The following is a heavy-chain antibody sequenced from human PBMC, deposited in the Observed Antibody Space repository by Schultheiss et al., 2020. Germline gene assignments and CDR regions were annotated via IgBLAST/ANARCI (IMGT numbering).Heavy chain of an antibody. CDR1: GFTFSSYA. CDR2: ISGSGGST. D-gene: IGHD6-13*01. J-gene: IGHJ6*02. V-gene: IGHV3-23*01. Sequence: GESLKISCAASGFTFSSYAMSWVRQAPGKGLEWVSAISGSGGSTYYADSVKGRFTISRDNSKNTLYLQMGSLRAEDMAVYYCAREGIAARAVPYYGMDVWGQGTTVTVSS. CDR3: AREGIAARAVPYYGMDV.